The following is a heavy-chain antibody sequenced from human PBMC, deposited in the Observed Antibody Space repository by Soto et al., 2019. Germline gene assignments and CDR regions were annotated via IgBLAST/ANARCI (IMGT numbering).Heavy chain of an antibody. CDR1: GYTFTSYG. Sequence: ASVKVSCKASGYTFTSYGIIWVRQAPGQGLEWMGWISAYNGNTNYAQKLQGRVTMTTDTSTSTAYMELRSLRSDDTAVYYCARDLGSGPGSPASDIWGQGTMVTVSS. D-gene: IGHD3-10*01. CDR2: ISAYNGNT. V-gene: IGHV1-18*01. J-gene: IGHJ3*02. CDR3: ARDLGSGPGSPASDI.